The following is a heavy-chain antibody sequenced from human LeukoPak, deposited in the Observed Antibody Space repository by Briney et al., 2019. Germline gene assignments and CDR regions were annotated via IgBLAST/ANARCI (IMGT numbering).Heavy chain of an antibody. Sequence: ASVKVSCKASGYTFTGYYMHWVRQAPGQGLEWLGWINPNSGGTNYAQKFQGRVTMTRDTSISTAYMELSRLRSDDTAVYYCAREPPVGAQEPPFDYWGQGTLVTVSS. CDR3: AREPPVGAQEPPFDY. V-gene: IGHV1-2*02. D-gene: IGHD1-26*01. J-gene: IGHJ4*02. CDR2: INPNSGGT. CDR1: GYTFTGYY.